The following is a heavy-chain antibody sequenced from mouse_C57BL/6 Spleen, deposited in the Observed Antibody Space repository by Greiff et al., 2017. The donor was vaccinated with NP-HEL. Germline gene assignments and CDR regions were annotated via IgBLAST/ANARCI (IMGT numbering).Heavy chain of an antibody. CDR2: ISSGSSTI. V-gene: IGHV5-17*01. D-gene: IGHD1-1*01. CDR1: GFTFSDYG. CDR3: ARNHYYGSSHFDY. Sequence: EVKLVESGGGLVKPGGSLKLSCAASGFTFSDYGMHWVRQAPEKGLEWVAYISSGSSTIYYADTVKGRFTISRDNAKNTLFLQMTSLRSEDTAMYYCARNHYYGSSHFDYWGQGTTLTVSS. J-gene: IGHJ2*01.